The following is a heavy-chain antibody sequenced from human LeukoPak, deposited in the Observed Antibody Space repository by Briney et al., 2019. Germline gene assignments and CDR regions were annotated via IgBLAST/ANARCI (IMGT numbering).Heavy chain of an antibody. J-gene: IGHJ3*02. Sequence: PSETLSLTCTVSGYSISNGYYWGWIRQAPGKGLEWIGTIYHSGSTYYNPSLKSRVTISVDTSKNQFSLKLSSVTAADTAVYYCASINAAMVTPIAFDIWGQGTMVTVSS. CDR2: IYHSGST. V-gene: IGHV4-38-2*02. CDR1: GYSISNGYY. CDR3: ASINAAMVTPIAFDI. D-gene: IGHD5-18*01.